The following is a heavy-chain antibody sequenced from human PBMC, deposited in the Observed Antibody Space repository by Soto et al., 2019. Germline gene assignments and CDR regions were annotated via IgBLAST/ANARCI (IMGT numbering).Heavy chain of an antibody. CDR2: IKSKTDGGTT. CDR1: GFTFSNAW. J-gene: IGHJ3*02. V-gene: IGHV3-15*07. Sequence: PGGSLRLSCAASGFTFSNAWMNWVRQAPGKGLEWVGRIKSKTDGGTTDYAAPVKGRFTISRDDSKNTLYLQMNSLKTEDTAVYYCTTDKMVRGVMRLGAFDIWGQGTMVTVSS. D-gene: IGHD3-10*01. CDR3: TTDKMVRGVMRLGAFDI.